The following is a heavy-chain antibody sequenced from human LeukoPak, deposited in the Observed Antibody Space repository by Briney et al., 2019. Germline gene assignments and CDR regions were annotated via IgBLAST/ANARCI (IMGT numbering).Heavy chain of an antibody. CDR3: AKRGYYDTRGYYGVADY. J-gene: IGHJ4*02. V-gene: IGHV3-23*01. CDR2: ISSSGGST. Sequence: GGSLRLSCAASGFTFSSYGTSWVRQAPGKGLEWVSGISSSGGSTYYADSVKGRFTTSRDNSKNTLYLQMNSLRAEDTAVYYCAKRGYYDTRGYYGVADYWGQGTLVTVSS. D-gene: IGHD3-22*01. CDR1: GFTFSSYG.